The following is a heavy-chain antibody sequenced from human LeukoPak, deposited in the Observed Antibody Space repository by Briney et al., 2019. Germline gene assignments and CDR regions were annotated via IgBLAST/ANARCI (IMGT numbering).Heavy chain of an antibody. Sequence: PEKVSCKASGGRFGNYALNWVRQAPGQRFEWMGAITPLYGASNYAQKFQGRLTIVADESTGTGYMELRSLASEDTAVYYCAADSHTSGFDYWAQGTLVTVSS. CDR2: ITPLYGAS. V-gene: IGHV1-69*13. J-gene: IGHJ4*02. CDR3: AADSHTSGFDY. CDR1: GGRFGNYA. D-gene: IGHD1-1*01.